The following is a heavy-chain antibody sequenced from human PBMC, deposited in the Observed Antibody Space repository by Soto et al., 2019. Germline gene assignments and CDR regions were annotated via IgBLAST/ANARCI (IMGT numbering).Heavy chain of an antibody. CDR1: GFTFDTYA. Sequence: GGSLRLSCAASGFTFDTYAMNWVRQAPGKGLEWVSGISGSVRNTYHADSVKGRLTISRDNYKNTLYLQMNSVRPEDTAIYYCVKAVRFVLCDYWGQGALVTVSS. J-gene: IGHJ4*02. V-gene: IGHV3-23*01. CDR2: ISGSVRNT. CDR3: VKAVRFVLCDY. D-gene: IGHD3-10*01.